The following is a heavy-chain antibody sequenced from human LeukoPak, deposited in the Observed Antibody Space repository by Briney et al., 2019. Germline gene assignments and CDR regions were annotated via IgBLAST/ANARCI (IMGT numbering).Heavy chain of an antibody. V-gene: IGHV3-74*01. CDR1: GFTFSRHW. Sequence: GGSLRLSCAASGFTFSRHWMHWVRQVQGKGLVRVSSISPDGGTTNYADSVKGRFTISRDNAKNTLYLQMNSLRGEDTAVYYCARDSSAGGGNTFDYWGQGTLVTVSS. J-gene: IGHJ4*02. CDR2: ISPDGGTT. D-gene: IGHD3-16*01. CDR3: ARDSSAGGGNTFDY.